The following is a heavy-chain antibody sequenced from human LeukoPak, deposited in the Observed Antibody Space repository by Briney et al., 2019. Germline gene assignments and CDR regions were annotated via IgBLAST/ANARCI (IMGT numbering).Heavy chain of an antibody. V-gene: IGHV4-34*01. CDR3: ARGVMDSSGYYYYYYYYYMDV. J-gene: IGHJ6*03. Sequence: SETLSLTCAVYGGSFSGYYWSWIRQPPGKGLEWIGEINHSGSTNYNPSLKSRVTISVDTSKHQFSLKLSSVTAADTAVYYCARGVMDSSGYYYYYYYYYMDVWGKGTTVTISS. CDR1: GGSFSGYY. D-gene: IGHD3-22*01. CDR2: INHSGST.